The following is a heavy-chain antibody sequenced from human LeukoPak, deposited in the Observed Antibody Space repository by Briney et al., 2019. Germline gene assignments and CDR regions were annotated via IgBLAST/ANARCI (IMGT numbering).Heavy chain of an antibody. V-gene: IGHV4-59*02. J-gene: IGHJ6*02. Sequence: SEALSLTCTVSGGSVSSYYWSWIRQPPGKGLEWIGYIYYSGSTNYNPSLKSRVTISVDTSKNQFSLKLSSVTAADTAVYYCARAIWNVNGMDVWGQGTTATVSS. CDR3: ARAIWNVNGMDV. CDR1: GGSVSSYY. D-gene: IGHD1-1*01. CDR2: IYYSGST.